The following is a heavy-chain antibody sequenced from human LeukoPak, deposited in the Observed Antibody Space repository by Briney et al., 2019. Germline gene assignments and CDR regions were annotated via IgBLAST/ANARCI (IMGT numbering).Heavy chain of an antibody. CDR2: ISSDGSKT. CDR1: GFIFSNYA. D-gene: IGHD3-10*01. J-gene: IGHJ4*02. V-gene: IGHV3-30*01. Sequence: GRSPRLSCAASGFIFSNYAMHWVRQALGKGLEWVALISSDGSKTYHADSVKGRFSISRDNSKNTLYLQLNSLRAEDTSVYYCARDSTYWYDSGSSGPHYFDYWGQGTLVTVSS. CDR3: ARDSTYWYDSGSSGPHYFDY.